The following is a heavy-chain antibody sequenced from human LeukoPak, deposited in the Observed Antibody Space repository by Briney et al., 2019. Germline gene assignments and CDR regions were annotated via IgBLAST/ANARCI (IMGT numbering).Heavy chain of an antibody. CDR1: GFIFSPYA. Sequence: GGSLRLSCSASGFIFSPYAMHWVRQAPGKGLEYVSAISSNGGGTYYTDSVKGRFTISRDNSKNTLYLQMSSLRPEDTDVYYCVKYSDSSYPDWGQGTLVTVSS. CDR3: VKYSDSSYPD. V-gene: IGHV3-64D*06. D-gene: IGHD6-13*01. CDR2: ISSNGGGT. J-gene: IGHJ4*02.